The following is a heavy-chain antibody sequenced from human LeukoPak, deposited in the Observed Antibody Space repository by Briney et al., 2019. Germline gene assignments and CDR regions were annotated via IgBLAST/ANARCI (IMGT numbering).Heavy chain of an antibody. Sequence: GGSLRLSCAASGFTVSSNYMSWVRQAPGKGLEWVSVIYSGGSTYYADSVKGRFTISRDNSKNTLYLQMNSLRAEDTAVYYCARDTGWIQLWSYFDYWGQGTLVTVSS. J-gene: IGHJ4*02. V-gene: IGHV3-66*01. CDR2: IYSGGST. D-gene: IGHD5-18*01. CDR1: GFTVSSNY. CDR3: ARDTGWIQLWSYFDY.